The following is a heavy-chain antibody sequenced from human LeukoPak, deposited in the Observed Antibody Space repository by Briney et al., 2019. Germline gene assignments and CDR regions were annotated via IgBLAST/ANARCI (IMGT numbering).Heavy chain of an antibody. CDR3: ARGYYYDSSGSFDY. Sequence: PSQTLSLTXTVSGGSISSGDYYWSWIRQPPGTGLEWIGYIYYSGSTYYNPSLKSRVTISVDTSKNQFSLKLSTVTAADTAVYYCARGYYYDSSGSFDYWGQGTLVTVSS. D-gene: IGHD3-22*01. CDR2: IYYSGST. CDR1: GGSISSGDYY. J-gene: IGHJ4*02. V-gene: IGHV4-30-4*08.